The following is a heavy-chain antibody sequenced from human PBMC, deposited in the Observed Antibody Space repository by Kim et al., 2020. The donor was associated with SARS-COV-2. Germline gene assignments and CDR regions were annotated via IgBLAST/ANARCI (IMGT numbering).Heavy chain of an antibody. CDR1: GFTVSTNY. D-gene: IGHD2-15*01. CDR2: IYSDGTT. J-gene: IGHJ4*02. Sequence: GGSLRLSCAASGFTVSTNYMNWVRQAPGKGLEWVSVIYSDGTTYYTDSVKGRFTISRDNSRNTLYLQMNSLRPEDTAVYHCVRMRSGADYWGQGTLVTVSS. CDR3: VRMRSGADY. V-gene: IGHV3-53*01.